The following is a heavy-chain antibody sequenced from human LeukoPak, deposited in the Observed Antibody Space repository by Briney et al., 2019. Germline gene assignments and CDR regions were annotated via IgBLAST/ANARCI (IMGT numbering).Heavy chain of an antibody. J-gene: IGHJ5*02. CDR1: GGSISSYY. Sequence: SETLSLTCTVSGGSISSYYWSWTRQPAGKGLEWIGRIYTSGSTNYNPSLKSRVTMSVDTSKNQLSLKLSSVTAADTAVYYCARGLSIAAALNWFDPWGQGTLVTVSS. V-gene: IGHV4-4*07. CDR2: IYTSGST. CDR3: ARGLSIAAALNWFDP. D-gene: IGHD6-13*01.